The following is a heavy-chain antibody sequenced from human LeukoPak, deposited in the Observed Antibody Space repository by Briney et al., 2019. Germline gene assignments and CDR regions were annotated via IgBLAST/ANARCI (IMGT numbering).Heavy chain of an antibody. CDR1: GFTFSTFG. CDR3: AKTGKGGFNDCNYGMDV. Sequence: PGGSLRLSCAASGFTFSTFGMHSVRQAPGKGLEWVSVISFDGSNRHYADSVKGRFTISRDNSKNTLYLQMDSLRPEDAAVYYCAKTGKGGFNDCNYGMDVWGQGTTVTVSS. CDR2: ISFDGSNR. J-gene: IGHJ6*02. D-gene: IGHD2-21*01. V-gene: IGHV3-30*18.